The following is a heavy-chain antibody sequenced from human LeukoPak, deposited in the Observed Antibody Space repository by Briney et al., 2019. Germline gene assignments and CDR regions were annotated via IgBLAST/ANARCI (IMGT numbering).Heavy chain of an antibody. J-gene: IGHJ3*02. CDR2: ISAYNGNT. Sequence: ASVKVSCKASGYTFTSYGISWVRQAPGQGLEWVGWISAYNGNTNYAQKLQGRVTMTTDTSTSTAYMELRSLRSDDTAVYYCARTYSSSFVGPYDAFDIWGQGTMVTVSS. CDR3: ARTYSSSFVGPYDAFDI. V-gene: IGHV1-18*01. D-gene: IGHD6-6*01. CDR1: GYTFTSYG.